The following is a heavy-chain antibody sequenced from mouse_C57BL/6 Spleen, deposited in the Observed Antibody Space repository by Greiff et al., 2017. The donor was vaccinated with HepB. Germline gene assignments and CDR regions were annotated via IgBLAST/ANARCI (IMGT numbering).Heavy chain of an antibody. J-gene: IGHJ1*03. CDR3: ARGEGGIGWYFDV. Sequence: VKLQESGAELVRPGTSVKMSCKASGYTFTNYWIGWAKQRPGHGLEWIGDIYPGGGYTNYNEKFKGKATLTADKSSSTAYMQFSSLTSEDSAIYYCARGEGGIGWYFDVWGTGTTVTVSS. CDR1: GYTFTNYW. V-gene: IGHV1-63*01. CDR2: IYPGGGYT.